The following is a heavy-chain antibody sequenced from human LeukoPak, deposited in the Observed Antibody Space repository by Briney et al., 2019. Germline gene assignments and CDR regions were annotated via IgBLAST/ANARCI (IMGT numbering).Heavy chain of an antibody. D-gene: IGHD6-13*01. V-gene: IGHV3-23*01. J-gene: IGHJ4*02. CDR1: GFTFSSYA. Sequence: GGSLRLSCAASGFTFSSYAMSWVRQAPGKGLEWVSAISGSGGSTYSADSVQGRFTISRDNSKNTVYLQMDNLRAEDSAMYYCAKAHSISWPYAFDSWGQGTLVTVSS. CDR2: ISGSGGST. CDR3: AKAHSISWPYAFDS.